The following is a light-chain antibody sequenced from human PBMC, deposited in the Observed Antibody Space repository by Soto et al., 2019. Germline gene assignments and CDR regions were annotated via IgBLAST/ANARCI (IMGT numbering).Light chain of an antibody. V-gene: IGLV1-44*01. Sequence: QSVLTQPPSASGTPGQRVTISCSGSSSNIGSNTVNWYQQLPGTAPKLLIYSNNQRPSGVPDGCSGCKSGTSASLAISGVQPADDADYYCSAWYDSLNGVVFGGGTKLTVL. CDR3: SAWYDSLNGVV. J-gene: IGLJ2*01. CDR1: SSNIGSNT. CDR2: SNN.